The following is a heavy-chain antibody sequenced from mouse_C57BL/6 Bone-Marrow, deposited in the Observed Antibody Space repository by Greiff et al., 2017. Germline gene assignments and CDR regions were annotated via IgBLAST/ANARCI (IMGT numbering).Heavy chain of an antibody. V-gene: IGHV1-50*01. CDR3: ASDYYYYAMDY. CDR1: GYTFTSYW. J-gene: IGHJ4*01. Sequence: VQLQQSGAELVKPGASVKLSCKASGYTFTSYWMQWVKQRPGQGLEWIGEIDPSDSYTNYNQKFKGKATLTVDTSSSTAYMQLSSLTSEDSAVYYCASDYYYYAMDYWGQETSVTVSS. CDR2: IDPSDSYT. D-gene: IGHD2-13*01.